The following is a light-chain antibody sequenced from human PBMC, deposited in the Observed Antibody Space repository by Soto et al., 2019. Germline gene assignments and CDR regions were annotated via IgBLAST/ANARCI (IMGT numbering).Light chain of an antibody. CDR1: QSVSSN. J-gene: IGKJ1*01. CDR3: QQYNNWPPWT. Sequence: IRMTLSPATQSGSPGERATLSCRASQSVSSNLAWYQQKPGQAPRLLIYGASTRATGIPARFSGSGSGTEFTLTISSLQSEDFAVYYCQQYNNWPPWTFGQGTKVDI. CDR2: GAS. V-gene: IGKV3-15*01.